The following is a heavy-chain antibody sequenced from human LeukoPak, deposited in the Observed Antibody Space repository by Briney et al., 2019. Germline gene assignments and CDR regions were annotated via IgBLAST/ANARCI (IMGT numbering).Heavy chain of an antibody. V-gene: IGHV3-49*04. CDR2: IRSKAYGGTT. J-gene: IGHJ4*02. CDR1: GFTFGDYA. CDR3: TRAPHSISWYPYFDY. D-gene: IGHD6-13*01. Sequence: GGSLRLSCTASGFTFGDYAMSWVRQAPGKGLEWVGFIRSKAYGGTTEYAASVKGRFTTSRDDSKSIAYLQMNSLKTEDTAVYYCTRAPHSISWYPYFDYWGQGTLVTVSS.